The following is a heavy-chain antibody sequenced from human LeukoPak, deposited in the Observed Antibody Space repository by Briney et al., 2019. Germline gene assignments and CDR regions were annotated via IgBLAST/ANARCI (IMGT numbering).Heavy chain of an antibody. CDR3: ARDDSYAFDI. V-gene: IGHV3-48*02. Sequence: GGSLRLSCAASGFTFNSYSLNWVRQAPGKGLEWVSYISGRSGAIHYADSVKGRFTISSDNAKNSLYLQMNSLRDADTAVYYCARDDSYAFDIWGQGTMVTVSS. D-gene: IGHD2-15*01. CDR1: GFTFNSYS. J-gene: IGHJ3*02. CDR2: ISGRSGAI.